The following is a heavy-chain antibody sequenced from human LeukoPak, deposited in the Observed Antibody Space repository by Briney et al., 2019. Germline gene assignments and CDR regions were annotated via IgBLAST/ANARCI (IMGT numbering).Heavy chain of an antibody. J-gene: IGHJ4*02. V-gene: IGHV4-4*07. Sequence: PSETLSLTCTVSGGSISSFYWTWIRQPAGKGLEWIGRIYSSGSTNYNPSLKSRVTMSVDTSKNQLSLKLSSVTAADTAVYYCARETTVTRFDYWGQGTLITVSS. CDR2: IYSSGST. CDR3: ARETTVTRFDY. CDR1: GGSISSFY. D-gene: IGHD4-17*01.